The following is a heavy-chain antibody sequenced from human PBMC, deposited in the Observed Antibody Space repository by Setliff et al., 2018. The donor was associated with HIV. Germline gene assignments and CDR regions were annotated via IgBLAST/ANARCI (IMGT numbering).Heavy chain of an antibody. J-gene: IGHJ4*02. CDR2: IVPTFGKP. Sequence: SVKVSCKASGGIFSNYAFNWVRQAPGQGLDWMGDIVPTFGKPNYAEKFQGRVTLTANKSTGTVYMELRNLRSDDTAIYYCARDLPLPVEMSASADYWGQGTLVTVSS. CDR3: ARDLPLPVEMSASADY. CDR1: GGIFSNYA. V-gene: IGHV1-69*06.